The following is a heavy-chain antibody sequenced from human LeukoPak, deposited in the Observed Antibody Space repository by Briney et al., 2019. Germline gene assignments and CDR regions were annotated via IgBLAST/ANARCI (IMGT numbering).Heavy chain of an antibody. V-gene: IGHV3-23*01. CDR2: ISGSGGST. D-gene: IGHD6-13*01. Sequence: GGSLRLSCAASGFTFSSYAMSWVRQAPWKGLEWVSAISGSGGSTYYADSVKGRFTISRDNSKNTLYLQMNSLRAEDTAVYYCAKDRGVIAAAGSDDYWGQGTLVTVSS. J-gene: IGHJ4*02. CDR1: GFTFSSYA. CDR3: AKDRGVIAAAGSDDY.